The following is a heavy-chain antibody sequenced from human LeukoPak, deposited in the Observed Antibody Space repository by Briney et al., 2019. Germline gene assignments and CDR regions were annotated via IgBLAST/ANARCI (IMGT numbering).Heavy chain of an antibody. V-gene: IGHV3-53*01. J-gene: IGHJ5*02. CDR1: GFTVSSNY. CDR2: IYSGGST. Sequence: GGSLRLSRAASGFTVSSNYMSWVRQAPGKGLEWVSVIYSGGSTYYADSVKGRFTISRDNSKNTLYLQMNSLRAEDTAVYYCARAKGYCSSTSCYDYGTWFDPWGQGTLVTVSS. D-gene: IGHD2-2*01. CDR3: ARAKGYCSSTSCYDYGTWFDP.